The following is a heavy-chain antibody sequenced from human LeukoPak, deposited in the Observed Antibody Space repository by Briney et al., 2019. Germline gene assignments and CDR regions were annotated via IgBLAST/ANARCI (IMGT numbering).Heavy chain of an antibody. CDR1: GGSISSYY. Sequence: KPSETLSLTCTVSGGSISSYYWSWIRQPPGKGLEWIGYIYYSGSTNYNPSLKSRVTISVDTSKNQFSLKLSSVTAADTAVYYCARDRGPASCSGGSCYLDYWGQGTLVTVSS. CDR3: ARDRGPASCSGGSCYLDY. J-gene: IGHJ4*02. CDR2: IYYSGST. V-gene: IGHV4-59*01. D-gene: IGHD2-15*01.